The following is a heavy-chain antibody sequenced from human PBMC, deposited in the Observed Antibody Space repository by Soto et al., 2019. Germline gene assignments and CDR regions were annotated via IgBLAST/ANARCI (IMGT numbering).Heavy chain of an antibody. CDR3: ANLPRSVWHHYYYGIET. V-gene: IGHV3-30*04. CDR1: GLTFSHFA. D-gene: IGHD6-19*01. Sequence: QVQLVESGGTVIQPGRSLRLSCAASGLTFSHFAMHWVRQAPGTGLAWVEVISHDENIKAYPDYVKSRFSISRDNPKNTRDLQMNSLKPEDTAVYYCANLPRSVWHHYYYGIETWGQRTTVTVTS. CDR2: ISHDENIK. J-gene: IGHJ6*02.